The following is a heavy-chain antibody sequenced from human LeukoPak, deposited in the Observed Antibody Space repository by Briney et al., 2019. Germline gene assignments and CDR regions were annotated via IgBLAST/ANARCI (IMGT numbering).Heavy chain of an antibody. CDR1: GFTVSRYW. V-gene: IGHV3-74*03. Sequence: GGSLRLSCAASGFTVSRYWMHWVRQAPGKGLVWVSRIDSDASSTTYADSVKGRFIISRDNAKNTLYLQMNSLRAEDTAVYYCARTVTDAFDIWGQGTMVTVSS. D-gene: IGHD3-16*02. J-gene: IGHJ3*02. CDR2: IDSDASST. CDR3: ARTVTDAFDI.